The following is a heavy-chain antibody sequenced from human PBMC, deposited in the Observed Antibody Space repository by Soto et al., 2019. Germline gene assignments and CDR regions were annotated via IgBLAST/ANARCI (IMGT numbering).Heavy chain of an antibody. CDR3: ARAAPNQTPYYDFWSGYHYYYYGMDV. J-gene: IGHJ6*02. V-gene: IGHV4-34*01. D-gene: IGHD3-3*01. Sequence: PSETLSLTCAVYGGSFSGYYWSWIRQPPGKGLEWIGEINHSGSTNYNPSLKSRVTISVDTSKNQFSLKLSSVTAADTAVYYRARAAPNQTPYYDFWSGYHYYYYGMDVWGQGTTVTVSS. CDR2: INHSGST. CDR1: GGSFSGYY.